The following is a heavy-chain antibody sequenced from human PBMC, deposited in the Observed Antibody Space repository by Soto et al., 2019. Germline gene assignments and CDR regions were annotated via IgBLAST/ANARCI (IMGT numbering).Heavy chain of an antibody. CDR1: GFTFSSYA. Sequence: GRSLRLSCAASGFTFSSYAISWVRQAPGKGLEWVSAISGSVGSTYYADSVKGRFTISRGTPTHTLYLQTNSLRAEGPAVSDCAKEDVGEDYYYFGMDVWGQGTTVTGSS. CDR2: ISGSVGST. V-gene: IGHV3-23*01. J-gene: IGHJ6*02. CDR3: AKEDVGEDYYYFGMDV. D-gene: IGHD3-16*01.